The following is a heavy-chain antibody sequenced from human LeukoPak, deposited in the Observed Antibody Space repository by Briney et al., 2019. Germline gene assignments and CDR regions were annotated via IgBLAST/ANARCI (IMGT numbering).Heavy chain of an antibody. Sequence: GASVKVSSKASGYTFTGYYMHWVRQAPGQGLEWMGGIIPIFGTANYAQKFQGRVTITTGESTSTAYMELSSLRSEDTAVYYCAIGTYYYGSGSYEEHNWFDPWGQGTLVTVSS. CDR2: IIPIFGTA. CDR3: AIGTYYYGSGSYEEHNWFDP. V-gene: IGHV1-69*05. D-gene: IGHD3-10*01. J-gene: IGHJ5*02. CDR1: GYTFTGYY.